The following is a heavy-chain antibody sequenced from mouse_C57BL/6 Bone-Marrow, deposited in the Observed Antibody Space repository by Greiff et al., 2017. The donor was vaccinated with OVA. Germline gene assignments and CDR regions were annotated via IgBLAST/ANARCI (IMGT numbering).Heavy chain of an antibody. Sequence: QVQLKESGPGLVQPSQSLSITCTVSGFSLTSYGVHWVRQSPGKGLAWLGVIWSGGSTDYNAAFISRLSISKDNSKSQVFFKMNSLQADDTAIYYCARRGWDENFDYWGQGTTLTVSS. D-gene: IGHD4-1*01. J-gene: IGHJ2*01. CDR3: ARRGWDENFDY. V-gene: IGHV2-2*01. CDR2: IWSGGST. CDR1: GFSLTSYG.